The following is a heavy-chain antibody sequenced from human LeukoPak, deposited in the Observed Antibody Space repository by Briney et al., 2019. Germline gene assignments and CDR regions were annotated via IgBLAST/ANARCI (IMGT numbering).Heavy chain of an antibody. V-gene: IGHV1-2*06. J-gene: IGHJ4*02. D-gene: IGHD6-25*01. Sequence: GASVKVSCKASGYIFTDYYIHWVRQAPGQGLEWMGRINPNSGGTNYAQKLQGRVTVTRDTSISTAYMELSRLTPDDTAVYYCARGSASSDWGQGTLVTVSS. CDR2: INPNSGGT. CDR3: ARGSASSD. CDR1: GYIFTDYY.